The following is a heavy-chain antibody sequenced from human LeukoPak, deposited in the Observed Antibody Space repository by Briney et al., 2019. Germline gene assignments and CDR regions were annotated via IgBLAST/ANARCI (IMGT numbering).Heavy chain of an antibody. V-gene: IGHV1-3*03. J-gene: IGHJ4*02. CDR1: GYTFTTHT. D-gene: IGHD6-19*01. Sequence: ASVKVSCKASGYTFTTHTIHWVRQAPGQRLEWMGWINAGNGNTKYSQEFQDRVTITRDTSASTAYMELSSLRSEDTAVYYCARNSNQQWLVPFDYWGQGTLVTVSS. CDR3: ARNSNQQWLVPFDY. CDR2: INAGNGNT.